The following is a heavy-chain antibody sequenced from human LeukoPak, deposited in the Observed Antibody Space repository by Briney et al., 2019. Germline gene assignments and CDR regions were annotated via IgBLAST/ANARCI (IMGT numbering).Heavy chain of an antibody. CDR3: ARGGIAVAGYLDH. V-gene: IGHV4-34*01. CDR2: INHSGST. J-gene: IGHJ4*02. Sequence: SETLSLTCAVYGGSFSGYYWSWIRQPPGKGLEWIGEINHSGSTNYNPSLKSRVTISVDTSKNQFSLKLSSVTAADTAVYYCARGGIAVAGYLDHWGQGTLVTVSS. CDR1: GGSFSGYY. D-gene: IGHD6-19*01.